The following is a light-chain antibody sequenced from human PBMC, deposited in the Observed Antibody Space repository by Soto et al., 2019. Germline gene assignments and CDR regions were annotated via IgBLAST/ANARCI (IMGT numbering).Light chain of an antibody. CDR1: QTISNN. Sequence: DIQVTQSPSSLSAFVGDRVTITCRTSQTISNNLNWYQQQPGKAPNLPIYGASSLPSRVPSRFSSSGSGTDFTLTISSLQPEDFATYFCQQSSSAHLTFGQGTKV. CDR2: GAS. CDR3: QQSSSAHLT. J-gene: IGKJ1*01. V-gene: IGKV1-39*01.